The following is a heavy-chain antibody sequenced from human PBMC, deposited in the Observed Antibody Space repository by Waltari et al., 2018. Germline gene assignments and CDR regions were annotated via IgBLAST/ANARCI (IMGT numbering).Heavy chain of an antibody. V-gene: IGHV3-53*01. J-gene: IGHJ5*02. CDR3: ARDDGGVSRGWFDP. CDR2: IYDNCGK. D-gene: IGHD4-17*01. CDR1: GFDVNNTS. Sequence: EEQLVESGGGWIQPGGTLRLSCAASGFDVNNTSLAWVRQAPGRGLELVAVIYDNCGKYYPDSIKGRFTISRDSSNNILFLQMNNLRVDDTAMYACARDDGGVSRGWFDPWGRGTLVTVSS.